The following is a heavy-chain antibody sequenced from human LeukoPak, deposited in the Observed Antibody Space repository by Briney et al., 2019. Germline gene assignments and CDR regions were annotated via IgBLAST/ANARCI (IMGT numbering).Heavy chain of an antibody. Sequence: GGSLRLSCAASGFTFSGYAMTWVRQAPGKGLEWVSGITGSGVSTFYADSVKGRFTISRDNSKNTLYLQMNSLRVEDTAVYYCAKGALGYCSGGICYWLDYWGQGTLVTVSS. CDR2: ITGSGVST. CDR3: AKGALGYCSGGICYWLDY. V-gene: IGHV3-23*01. D-gene: IGHD2-15*01. CDR1: GFTFSGYA. J-gene: IGHJ4*02.